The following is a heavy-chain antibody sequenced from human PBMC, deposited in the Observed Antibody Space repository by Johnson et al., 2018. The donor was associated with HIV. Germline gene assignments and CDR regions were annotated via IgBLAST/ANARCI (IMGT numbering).Heavy chain of an antibody. Sequence: QVQLVESGGGLVQPGGSLRLSCAASGFTFSSYAMSWVRQAPGKGLEWVAFIRYDGSNKYYADSVKGGFPHSRDNSKNTLYLQMNSLSAEDTAVYYCARGPSGRWLQTDAFDIWGQGTMVTVSS. J-gene: IGHJ3*02. V-gene: IGHV3-30*02. D-gene: IGHD5-24*01. CDR1: GFTFSSYA. CDR3: ARGPSGRWLQTDAFDI. CDR2: IRYDGSNK.